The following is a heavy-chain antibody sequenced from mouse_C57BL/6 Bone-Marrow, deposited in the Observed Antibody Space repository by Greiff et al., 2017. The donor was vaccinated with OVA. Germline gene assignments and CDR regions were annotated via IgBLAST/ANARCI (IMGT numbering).Heavy chain of an antibody. CDR2: IHPNSGST. J-gene: IGHJ1*03. CDR1: GYTFTSYW. Sequence: VQLQQPGAELVKPGASVKLSCKASGYTFTSYWMHWVKQRPGQGLEWIGMIHPNSGSTNYNEKFKSKATLTVDKSSSTAYMQLSSLTSEDSAVYYCARSRSYDYDGWYFDVWGTGTTVTVSS. CDR3: ARSRSYDYDGWYFDV. D-gene: IGHD2-4*01. V-gene: IGHV1-64*01.